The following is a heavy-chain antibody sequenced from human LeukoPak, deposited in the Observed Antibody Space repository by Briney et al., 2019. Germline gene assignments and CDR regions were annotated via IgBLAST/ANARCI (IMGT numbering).Heavy chain of an antibody. CDR1: GFTFSSYG. J-gene: IGHJ4*02. CDR2: ISYDGSNK. CDR3: AKASTDSSSWYFAY. D-gene: IGHD6-13*01. Sequence: GGSLRLSCAASGFTFSSYGMHWVRQAPGKGLEWVAVISYDGSNKYYADSVKGRFTISRDNSKNTLYLQMISLRAEDTAVYYCAKASTDSSSWYFAYWGQGTLVTVSS. V-gene: IGHV3-30*18.